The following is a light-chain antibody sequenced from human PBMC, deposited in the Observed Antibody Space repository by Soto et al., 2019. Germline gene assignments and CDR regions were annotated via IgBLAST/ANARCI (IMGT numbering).Light chain of an antibody. Sequence: QSVLTQPPSASGTPGQRVTISCSGSSSNIGSNTVNWYQQLPGTAPKLRIYSNNQRPSGVPDRFSGSKSGTSASLAISGLQSEDEADYYCAAWDDSLNGDYVFGTGTKLTVL. CDR3: AAWDDSLNGDYV. V-gene: IGLV1-44*01. CDR2: SNN. J-gene: IGLJ1*01. CDR1: SSNIGSNT.